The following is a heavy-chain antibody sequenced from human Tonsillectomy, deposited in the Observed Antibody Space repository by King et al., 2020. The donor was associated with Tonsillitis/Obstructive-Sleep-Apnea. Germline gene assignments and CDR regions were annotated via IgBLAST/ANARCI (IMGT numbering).Heavy chain of an antibody. CDR3: ARDSSPVEWLLFDAFDI. CDR2: ISGSSRYI. Sequence: QLVQSGGGLVKPGGSLRLSCAASGFTFSNYSMNWVRQAPGKGLEWVSSISGSSRYIYYRDSVKGRFTISRDNAKNSLYLQMNSLRAEETAVYYCARDSSPVEWLLFDAFDIWGQGTMVTVCS. D-gene: IGHD3-3*01. CDR1: GFTFSNYS. V-gene: IGHV3-21*01. J-gene: IGHJ3*02.